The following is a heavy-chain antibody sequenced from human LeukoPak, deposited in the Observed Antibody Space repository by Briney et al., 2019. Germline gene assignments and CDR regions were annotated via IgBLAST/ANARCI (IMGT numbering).Heavy chain of an antibody. V-gene: IGHV3-11*01. CDR3: ARVRPPTTVTTRPSRWFDP. J-gene: IGHJ5*02. CDR1: GFTFSDYY. D-gene: IGHD4-11*01. Sequence: GGSLRLSCAASGFTFSDYYMSWIRQAPGKGLEWVSYISSSGSTIYYADSVKGRFTISRDNAKNSLYLQMNSLRAEDTAVYYCARVRPPTTVTTRPSRWFDPWGQGTLVTVSS. CDR2: ISSSGSTI.